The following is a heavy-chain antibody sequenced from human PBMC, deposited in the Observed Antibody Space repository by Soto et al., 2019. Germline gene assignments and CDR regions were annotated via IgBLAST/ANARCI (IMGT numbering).Heavy chain of an antibody. CDR1: GGSISSYY. J-gene: IGHJ6*02. CDR3: VRDSVGFGELLGHYYYYYGMDV. V-gene: IGHV4-59*01. CDR2: FHYSASIHYSRRT. Sequence: SETLSLTCTVSGGSISSYYWSWIRQPPGKGLEWIGNFHYSASIHYSRRTNYKPSLESRVTISVDTSENQISLKLSSVTAADTAVYYCVRDSVGFGELLGHYYYYYGMDVWGQGTTVT. D-gene: IGHD3-10*01.